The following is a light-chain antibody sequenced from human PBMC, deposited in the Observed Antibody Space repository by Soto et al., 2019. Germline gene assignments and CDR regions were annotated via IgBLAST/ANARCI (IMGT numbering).Light chain of an antibody. CDR2: QVT. Sequence: LAQPASMSGSPGQSITISCTGSGSDIATFNYVSWYQQYPGKAPKLLIYQVTSRASGVSHRFSGSKSGNTAALTISGLQPEDEAEYYCNSYSSTSFYVFGTGTKVTV. CDR3: NSYSSTSFYV. J-gene: IGLJ1*01. CDR1: GSDIATFNY. V-gene: IGLV2-14*01.